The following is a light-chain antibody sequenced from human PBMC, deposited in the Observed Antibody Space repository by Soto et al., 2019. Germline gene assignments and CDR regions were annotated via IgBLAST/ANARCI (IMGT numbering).Light chain of an antibody. CDR3: SAYTGKLNGPL. V-gene: IGLV1-47*01. J-gene: IGLJ7*01. Sequence: QSALTQPPSASGTPGQRVSISCSGDSSTFATNYVHWYQQLPGAAPKLLIYRSDQRPSGVPDRFSASKAGTSASPTSTGLLPEYESPYSCSAYTGKLNGPLFGRGTQLTVL. CDR1: SSTFATNY. CDR2: RSD.